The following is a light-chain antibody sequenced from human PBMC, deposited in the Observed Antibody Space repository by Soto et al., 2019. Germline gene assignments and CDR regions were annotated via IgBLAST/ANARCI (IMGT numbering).Light chain of an antibody. CDR1: SSNIGAGYD. V-gene: IGLV1-40*01. Sequence: QSVLTQPPSVSGAPGQRVTISCTGSSSNIGAGYDVHWYQQLPGTAPKLFIRDNSNRPSGVPDRFSGSKSGTSASLAITGLQAEDEAEYYCCLSPGSLTWLFGGGTKLTVL. CDR2: DNS. J-gene: IGLJ3*02. CDR3: CLSPGSLTWL.